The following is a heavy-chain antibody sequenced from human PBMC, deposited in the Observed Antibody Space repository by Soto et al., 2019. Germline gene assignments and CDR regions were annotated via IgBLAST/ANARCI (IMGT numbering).Heavy chain of an antibody. CDR2: INHSGST. CDR3: ARGSPCPGDIVVVPAQMSFDY. V-gene: IGHV4-34*01. D-gene: IGHD2-2*01. J-gene: IGHJ4*02. CDR1: GGSFSGYY. Sequence: QVQLQQWGAGLSKPSETLSLTCAVYGGSFSGYYWSWIRQPPGKGLEWIGEINHSGSTNYNPSLKSRVTISVDTSKNQFSLKLSSVTAADTAVYYCARGSPCPGDIVVVPAQMSFDYWGQGTLVTVSS.